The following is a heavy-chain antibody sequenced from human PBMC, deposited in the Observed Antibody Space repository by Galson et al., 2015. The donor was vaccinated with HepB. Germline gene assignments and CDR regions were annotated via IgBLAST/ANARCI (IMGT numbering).Heavy chain of an antibody. D-gene: IGHD3-22*01. CDR1: GYSFATYG. CDR3: ARHPYDSSGYYPYYFDY. CDR2: FNTYTGNP. J-gene: IGHJ4*02. V-gene: IGHV7-81*01. Sequence: SVKVSCKASGYSFATYGMNWVPQAPGQGLEWMGWFNTYTGNPTYAQGFTGRFVFSMDTSASTAYLQISSLKASDTAMYYCARHPYDSSGYYPYYFDYWGQGTLVTVSS.